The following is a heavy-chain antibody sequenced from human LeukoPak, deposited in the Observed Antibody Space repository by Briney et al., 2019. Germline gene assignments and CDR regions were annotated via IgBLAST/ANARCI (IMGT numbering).Heavy chain of an antibody. Sequence: GGSLRLSCAVSGFTFSSYWMSWVRQAPGKGLEWVAKINQYGTEKYYVDSVKGRFTISRGNAKNSLYLQMNSLRAEDTAVYYCAREVREVPHWGQGTLVTVSS. CDR1: GFTFSSYW. J-gene: IGHJ4*02. V-gene: IGHV3-7*04. D-gene: IGHD2-2*01. CDR3: AREVREVPH. CDR2: INQYGTEK.